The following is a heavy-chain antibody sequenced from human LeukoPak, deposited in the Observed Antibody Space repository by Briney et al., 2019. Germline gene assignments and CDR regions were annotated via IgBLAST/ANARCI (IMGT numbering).Heavy chain of an antibody. V-gene: IGHV1-69*05. D-gene: IGHD3-22*01. Sequence: SVKVSCKASGYTFTSYDLSWVRQAPGQGLEWMGGIIPIFGTANYAQKFQGRVTITTDESTSTAYMELSSLRSEDTAVYYCARDSSGYYYDAFDIWGQGTMVTVSS. CDR2: IIPIFGTA. J-gene: IGHJ3*02. CDR3: ARDSSGYYYDAFDI. CDR1: GYTFTSYD.